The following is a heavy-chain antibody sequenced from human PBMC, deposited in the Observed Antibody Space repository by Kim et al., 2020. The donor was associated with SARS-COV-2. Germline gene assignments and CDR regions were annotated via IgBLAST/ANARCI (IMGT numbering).Heavy chain of an antibody. CDR3: SRQKRYGDYQDFDY. J-gene: IGHJ4*02. CDR1: GGSISSSSYY. D-gene: IGHD4-17*01. CDR2: IYYSGST. Sequence: SETLSLTCTVSGGSISSSSYYWGWIRQPPGKGLEWIGSIYYSGSTYYNPSLKSRVTISVDTSKNQFSLKLSSVTAADTAVYYCSRQKRYGDYQDFDYWGQETLVAVSS. V-gene: IGHV4-39*01.